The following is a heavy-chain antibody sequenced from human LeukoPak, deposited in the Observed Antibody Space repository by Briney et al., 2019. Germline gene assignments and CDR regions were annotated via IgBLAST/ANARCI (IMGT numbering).Heavy chain of an antibody. CDR3: ARGVTGIYYYYYMDV. V-gene: IGHV1-2*02. CDR1: GYTFTGYY. D-gene: IGHD3-10*01. Sequence: APVKVSCKASGYTFTGYYMHWVRQAPGQGLEWMGWINPNSGGTNYAQKFQGGVTMTRDTSISTAYMELSRLRSDDTAVYYCARGVTGIYYYYYMDVWGKGTTVTVSS. J-gene: IGHJ6*03. CDR2: INPNSGGT.